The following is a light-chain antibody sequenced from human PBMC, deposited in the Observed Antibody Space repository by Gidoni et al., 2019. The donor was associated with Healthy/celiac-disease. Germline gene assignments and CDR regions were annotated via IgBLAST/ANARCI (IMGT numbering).Light chain of an antibody. Sequence: EIGMTQSPATLSVAPGEKATPSCRASQSVSSNLAWYQQKPGQAPRLLIYGASTRATGIPARFSGSGSGTEFTLTISSLQSEDFAVYYCQQYNNWPLTFGGGTKVEIK. CDR3: QQYNNWPLT. J-gene: IGKJ4*01. CDR1: QSVSSN. V-gene: IGKV3-15*01. CDR2: GAS.